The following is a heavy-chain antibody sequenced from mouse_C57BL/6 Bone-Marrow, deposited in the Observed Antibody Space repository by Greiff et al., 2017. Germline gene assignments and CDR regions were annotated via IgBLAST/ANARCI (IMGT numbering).Heavy chain of an antibody. V-gene: IGHV1-5*01. J-gene: IGHJ1*03. CDR1: GYTFTSYW. Sequence: VQLQQSGTVLARPGASVKMSCKTSGYTFTSYWMHWVKQRPGPGLEWIGAIYPGNSDTSYNQKFKGKAKLTAVTSSSTAYMELHSLTSADSAVYFCASDYYGSSSHWYFDVWGTGTTVTVSS. CDR3: ASDYYGSSSHWYFDV. D-gene: IGHD1-1*01. CDR2: IYPGNSDT.